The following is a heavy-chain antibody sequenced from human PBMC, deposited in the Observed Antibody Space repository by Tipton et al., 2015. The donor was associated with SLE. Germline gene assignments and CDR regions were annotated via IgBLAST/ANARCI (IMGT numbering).Heavy chain of an antibody. J-gene: IGHJ3*02. V-gene: IGHV4-59*11. CDR2: IYYSGST. CDR1: GGSISSHY. Sequence: TLSLTCTVSGGSISSHYWSWIRQPPGKGLEWIGYIYYSGSTYYNPSLKSRVTISVDTSKNQFSLKLSSVTAADTAVYYCARDPRATVAYAFDIWGQGTMVTVSS. D-gene: IGHD4-23*01. CDR3: ARDPRATVAYAFDI.